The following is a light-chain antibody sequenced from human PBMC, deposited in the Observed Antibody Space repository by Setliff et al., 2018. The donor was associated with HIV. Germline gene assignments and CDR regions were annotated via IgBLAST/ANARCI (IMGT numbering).Light chain of an antibody. J-gene: IGLJ2*01. CDR3: CSYAGSYTSYVL. CDR1: SSDVGGHDY. Sequence: HSALTQPRSVSGSPGQSVTISCTGTSSDVGGHDYVSWYQEHPGKAPKLMIYDVTKRPSGVPDRFSGSKSGNTASLTISGLQAEDEADYYCCSYAGSYTSYVLFGGGTKVTVL. CDR2: DVT. V-gene: IGLV2-11*01.